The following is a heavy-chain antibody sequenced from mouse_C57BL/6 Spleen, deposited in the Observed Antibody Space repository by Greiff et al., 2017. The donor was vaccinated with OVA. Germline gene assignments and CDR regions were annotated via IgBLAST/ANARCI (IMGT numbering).Heavy chain of an antibody. CDR3: ARRITNYWYFNV. CDR1: GYTFTSYW. CDR2: LAPSDSYT. J-gene: IGHJ1*03. V-gene: IGHV1-69*01. D-gene: IGHD2-4*01. Sequence: VQLQQPGAELVMPGASVKLSCKASGYTFTSYWMHWVKQRPGQGLEWIGELAPSDSYTNYNQKFKGKSTLTVDKSSSTAYMQLSSLTSEDSAVYYYARRITNYWYFNVWGTGTTVTVSS.